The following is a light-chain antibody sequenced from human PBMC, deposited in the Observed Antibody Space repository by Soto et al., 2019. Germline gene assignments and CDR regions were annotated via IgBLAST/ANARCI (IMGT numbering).Light chain of an antibody. CDR3: QQYGSQYT. Sequence: EIVLTQSPGTLSLSPGERATLSCRASQSVSSSYLAWYQQKPGQAPRLLIYGASSRATGIPDRSSGSGSGTDFTLTISRLEPEDFAVYYCQQYGSQYTFGQGTKLEIK. J-gene: IGKJ2*01. V-gene: IGKV3-20*01. CDR2: GAS. CDR1: QSVSSSY.